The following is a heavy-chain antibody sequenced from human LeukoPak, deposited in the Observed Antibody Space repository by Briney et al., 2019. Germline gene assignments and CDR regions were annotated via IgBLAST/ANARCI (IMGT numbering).Heavy chain of an antibody. CDR3: ARGRVSSSTWYSTYYYYFYMDV. Sequence: SETLSLTCSVSDDSITMYYWTWIRQPPGKGLEWIGYVDHTGSTNFNPSLNGRVSISRDTTKNLFSLRLRSVTAADTAVYFCARGRVSSSTWYSTYYYYFYMDVWGKGTTVAVSS. J-gene: IGHJ6*03. CDR1: DDSITMYY. V-gene: IGHV4-59*01. CDR2: VDHTGST. D-gene: IGHD1-1*01.